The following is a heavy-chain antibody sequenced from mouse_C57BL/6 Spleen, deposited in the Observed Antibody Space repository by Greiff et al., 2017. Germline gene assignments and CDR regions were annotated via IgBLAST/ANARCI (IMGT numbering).Heavy chain of an antibody. CDR2: INPSNGGT. V-gene: IGHV1-53*01. CDR3: ARWRYDYDGWYVDV. J-gene: IGHJ1*03. Sequence: VQLQQPGTELVKPGASVKLSCKASGYTFTSYWMHWVKQRPGQGLEWIGNINPSNGGTNYNEKFKSKATLTVDKSSSTAYMQLSSLTSEDSAVYYCARWRYDYDGWYVDVWGTGTTVTVSS. CDR1: GYTFTSYW. D-gene: IGHD2-4*01.